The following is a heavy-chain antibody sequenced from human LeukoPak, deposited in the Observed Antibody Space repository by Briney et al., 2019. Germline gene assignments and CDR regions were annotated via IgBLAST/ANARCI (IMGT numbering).Heavy chain of an antibody. Sequence: PPRTLSLTRTVSGGSISSSTYYWGWIRRPPGKGLEWIGSIYFSGSTYYNPSVKSRVTVSVDTSKNQFSLNLSSVTAAYTAVYYCVRGSTLRHYQYWGQGTLVTVSS. CDR1: GGSISSSTYY. J-gene: IGHJ4*02. CDR3: VRGSTLRHYQY. V-gene: IGHV4-39*01. D-gene: IGHD3-16*01. CDR2: IYFSGST.